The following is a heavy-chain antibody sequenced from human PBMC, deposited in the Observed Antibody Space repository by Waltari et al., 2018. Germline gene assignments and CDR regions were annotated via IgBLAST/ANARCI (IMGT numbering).Heavy chain of an antibody. Sequence: QVQLVQSGAEVKKPGASVKVSCKASGYTFTSYAMHWVRQAPGQRLEWMGWINAGNGNTKYSQKFQGRVTITRDTSASTAYMELSSLRSEDTAVYYCARGPELYYYDSSGYLLDWFDPWGQGTLVTVSS. CDR1: GYTFTSYA. V-gene: IGHV1-3*01. CDR2: INAGNGNT. D-gene: IGHD3-22*01. J-gene: IGHJ5*02. CDR3: ARGPELYYYDSSGYLLDWFDP.